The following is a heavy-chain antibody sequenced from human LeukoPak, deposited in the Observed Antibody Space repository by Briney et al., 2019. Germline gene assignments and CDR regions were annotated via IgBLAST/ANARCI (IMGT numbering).Heavy chain of an antibody. CDR1: GFTVSSNY. V-gene: IGHV3-66*02. Sequence: GGSLRLSCAASGFTVSSNYMSWVRQAPGKGLEWVSVIYSGGSTYYADSVKGRFTISRDNSKNTLYLQMNSPRAEDTAVYYCARVAYYYDSSGYYDAFDIWGQGTMVTVSS. D-gene: IGHD3-22*01. CDR2: IYSGGST. CDR3: ARVAYYYDSSGYYDAFDI. J-gene: IGHJ3*02.